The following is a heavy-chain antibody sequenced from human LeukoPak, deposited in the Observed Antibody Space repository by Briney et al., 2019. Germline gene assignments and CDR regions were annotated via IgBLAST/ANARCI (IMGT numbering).Heavy chain of an antibody. CDR2: IDTSRQT. Sequence: PSETLSLTCNMSRGSMSFYYWNWIRQPAGKGLEWIGRIDTSRQTSYNPSLKNRVTISVDKSKNQVYLELRSVTVADTAVYYCARDDPPIESGSYLGVWFFDLWGRGTPVTISS. J-gene: IGHJ2*01. CDR3: ARDDPPIESGSYLGVWFFDL. CDR1: RGSMSFYY. D-gene: IGHD1-26*01. V-gene: IGHV4-4*07.